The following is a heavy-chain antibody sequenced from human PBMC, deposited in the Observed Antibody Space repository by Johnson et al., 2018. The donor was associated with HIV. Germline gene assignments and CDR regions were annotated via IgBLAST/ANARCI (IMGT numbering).Heavy chain of an antibody. J-gene: IGHJ3*02. V-gene: IGHV3-23*04. CDR2: ISGGDSRK. CDR1: GLTFNNYA. Sequence: VQLVESGGGLVQPGESLRLSCAAPGLTFNNYAMNWVRQAPGKGLEWVSGISGGDSRKFYADSVRGRFTISRDNSKNTLYLQMSSLISEDTAVYYGARGFGELRCFDIWGQGTMVTVSS. CDR3: ARGFGELRCFDI. D-gene: IGHD3-10*01.